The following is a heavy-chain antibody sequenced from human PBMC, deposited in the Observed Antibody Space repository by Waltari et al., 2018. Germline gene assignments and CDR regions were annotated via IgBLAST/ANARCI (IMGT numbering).Heavy chain of an antibody. CDR2: IGGGSTIT. V-gene: IGHV3-23*01. Sequence: EVQMSESGGGSLQHGGSLSLACARPGISLGTYAMIWVRQAPGKGLEWVSSIGGGSTITFYADTVKGRFTISRDNFRNTLFLQMDNLRPDDTATYFCAVSQSGYGNYIYWGHGSLVTVSS. CDR1: GISLGTYA. CDR3: AVSQSGYGNYIY. D-gene: IGHD4-4*01. J-gene: IGHJ4*01.